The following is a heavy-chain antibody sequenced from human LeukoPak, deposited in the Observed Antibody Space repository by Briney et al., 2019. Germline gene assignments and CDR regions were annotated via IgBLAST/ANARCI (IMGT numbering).Heavy chain of an antibody. D-gene: IGHD1-14*01. CDR3: ARGRPNSRRSPFDY. V-gene: IGHV3-30-3*01. J-gene: IGHJ4*02. CDR2: ISYDGSNK. Sequence: PGGSLRLSCAASGFTFSSYAMHWVRQAPGKGLEWVAVISYDGSNKYYADSVKGRFTISRDNSKNTLYLQMNSLRAEDTAVYYCARGRPNSRRSPFDYWGQGTLVTVSS. CDR1: GFTFSSYA.